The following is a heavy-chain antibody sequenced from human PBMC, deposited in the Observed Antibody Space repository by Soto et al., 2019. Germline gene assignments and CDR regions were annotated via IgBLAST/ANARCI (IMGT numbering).Heavy chain of an antibody. J-gene: IGHJ5*02. V-gene: IGHV3-21*01. CDR3: TRDASRDSSARGWFDP. CDR2: ISSNSAYI. D-gene: IGHD6-13*01. CDR1: GFTFRSFT. Sequence: PVGSLRLSCAASGFTFRSFTMNWVRQAPGKGLEWVSTISSNSAYIYYTDALRGRFTISRDNAKNSLHIQMNSLRAEDTAVYYCTRDASRDSSARGWFDPWGPGTLVT.